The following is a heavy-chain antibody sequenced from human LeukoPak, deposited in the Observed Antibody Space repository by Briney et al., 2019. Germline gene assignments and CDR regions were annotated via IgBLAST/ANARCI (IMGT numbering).Heavy chain of an antibody. J-gene: IGHJ6*03. V-gene: IGHV3-53*01. CDR2: IYNGGST. D-gene: IGHD3-10*01. CDR3: ARGLTMVRGVIGYYYYYMDV. Sequence: PGGSLRLSCAASGFTVSSNYMSWVRQAPGKGLEWVSVIYNGGSTYYADSVKGRFTISRDNSKNTLYLQMNSLRAEDTAVYYCARGLTMVRGVIGYYYYYMDVWGKGTTVTISS. CDR1: GFTVSSNY.